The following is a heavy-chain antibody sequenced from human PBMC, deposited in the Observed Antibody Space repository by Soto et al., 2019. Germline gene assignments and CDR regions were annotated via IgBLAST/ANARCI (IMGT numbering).Heavy chain of an antibody. V-gene: IGHV1-18*01. CDR2: ISAYNGNT. Sequence: ASVKVSCKASGYTFTSYGISWVRQAPGQGLEWMGWISAYNGNTNYAQKLQGRVTMTTDTSTSTAYMELRSLRSDDTAVYYCAREVLAYCGGHCGDASDISDQATMVTLS. D-gene: IGHD2-21*02. J-gene: IGHJ3*02. CDR3: AREVLAYCGGHCGDASDI. CDR1: GYTFTSYG.